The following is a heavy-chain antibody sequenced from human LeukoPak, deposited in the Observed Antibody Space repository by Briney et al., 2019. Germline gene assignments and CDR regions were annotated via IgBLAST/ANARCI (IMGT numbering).Heavy chain of an antibody. V-gene: IGHV4-39*01. CDR3: ARRRAMIVVSYGFDP. Sequence: PSETLSLTCTVSGGSISSSSYYWGWIRQPPGKGLEWIGSIYYSGSTYYNPSLKSRVTISVDTSKNQFSLKLSSVTAADTAVYYCARRRAMIVVSYGFDPWGQGTPVTVSS. CDR1: GGSISSSSYY. J-gene: IGHJ5*02. CDR2: IYYSGST. D-gene: IGHD3-22*01.